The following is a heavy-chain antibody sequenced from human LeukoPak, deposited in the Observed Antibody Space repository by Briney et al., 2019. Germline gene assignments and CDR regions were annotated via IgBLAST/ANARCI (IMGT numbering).Heavy chain of an antibody. Sequence: SETLSLTCAVYGGSFSGYYWSWIRQPPGKGLEWIGEINHSGSTNYNPSLKSRVTISVDTSKNQFSLKLSSVTAADTAVYYCARKYDILTGYYRLSAFDIWGQGTMVTVSS. V-gene: IGHV4-34*01. CDR3: ARKYDILTGYYRLSAFDI. J-gene: IGHJ3*02. CDR2: INHSGST. D-gene: IGHD3-9*01. CDR1: GGSFSGYY.